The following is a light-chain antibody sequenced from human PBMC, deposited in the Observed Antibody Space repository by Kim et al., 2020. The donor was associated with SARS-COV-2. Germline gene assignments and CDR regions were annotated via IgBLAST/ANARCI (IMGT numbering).Light chain of an antibody. Sequence: DIQMTQSPSSLSASVGDRVTITCRASQGINNNLAWYQQEPGKVPKVLIYAASTLQSGVPSRFSGSGSGTDFTLTISSLQPEDVATYYCQKYNSALETFGQGTKVDIK. CDR1: QGINNN. V-gene: IGKV1-27*01. J-gene: IGKJ1*01. CDR2: AAS. CDR3: QKYNSALET.